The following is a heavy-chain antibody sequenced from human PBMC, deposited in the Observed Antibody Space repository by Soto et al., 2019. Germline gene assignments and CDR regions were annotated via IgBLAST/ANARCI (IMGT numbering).Heavy chain of an antibody. CDR1: GGSFNRHT. J-gene: IGHJ4*02. V-gene: IGHV1-69*01. CDR2: IIPIFGTA. CDR3: AREGVIGIRGYFDY. Sequence: QVQLVQSGAEVRKPGSSVRVSCKASGGSFNRHTISWVRQAPGQGLEWMGGIIPIFGTANHAQKFQGRVTIIADESTSTVYMELSSLRSDDTAIYYCAREGVIGIRGYFDYWGQGTLVTVSS. D-gene: IGHD3-16*02.